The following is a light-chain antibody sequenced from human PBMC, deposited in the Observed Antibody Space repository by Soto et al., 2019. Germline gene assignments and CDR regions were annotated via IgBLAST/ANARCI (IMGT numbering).Light chain of an antibody. V-gene: IGLV1-40*01. J-gene: IGLJ2*01. CDR2: GNT. Sequence: QSVLTQPPSVSGAPVQRVTISCTGSSSKIGAGYDVHWYQQRPGRAPKLLIYGNTNRPSGVPDRFSGSKSGTSASLAITGLQAEDEADYYCLSFDSSLSVVFGGGTKLTVL. CDR1: SSKIGAGYD. CDR3: LSFDSSLSVV.